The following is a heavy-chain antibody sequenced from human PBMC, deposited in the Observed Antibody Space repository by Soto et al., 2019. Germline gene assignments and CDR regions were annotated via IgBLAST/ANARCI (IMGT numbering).Heavy chain of an antibody. Sequence: QVQLQQWGAGLLKPSETLSLTCAVYGGSFSGYYWSWIRQPPGKGLEWIGEINHSGSTNYNPSLKSRVTISVDTSKNRLALKLSSVDAADTAVYYCARGRHILTGYYRDLNYGMDVWGQGTTVTVSS. CDR1: GGSFSGYY. CDR3: ARGRHILTGYYRDLNYGMDV. J-gene: IGHJ6*02. V-gene: IGHV4-34*01. D-gene: IGHD3-9*01. CDR2: INHSGST.